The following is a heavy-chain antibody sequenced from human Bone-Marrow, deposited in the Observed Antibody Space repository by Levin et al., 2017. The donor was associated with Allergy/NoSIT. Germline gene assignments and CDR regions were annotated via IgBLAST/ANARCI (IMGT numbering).Heavy chain of an antibody. V-gene: IGHV3-48*01. CDR2: ISSSSSTI. Sequence: PGGSLRFSCAASGFTFSSYSMNWVRQAPGKGLEWVSYISSSSSTIYYADSVKGRFTISRDNAKNSLYLQMNSLRAEDTAVYYCARDIYYYDSQDAFDIWGQGTMVTVSS. CDR1: GFTFSSYS. J-gene: IGHJ3*02. CDR3: ARDIYYYDSQDAFDI. D-gene: IGHD3-22*01.